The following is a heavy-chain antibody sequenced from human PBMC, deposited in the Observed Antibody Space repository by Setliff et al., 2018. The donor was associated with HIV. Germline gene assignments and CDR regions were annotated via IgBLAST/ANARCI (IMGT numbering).Heavy chain of an antibody. V-gene: IGHV4-38-2*02. D-gene: IGHD2-15*01. CDR3: ARDPYCSGDGCFSYYQH. CDR1: SYSIDSGYY. J-gene: IGHJ1*01. Sequence: PSETLSLTCAVSSYSIDSGYYWACIRQPPGKGLEWIGNIYSGGTTYYNSSPRSRVTISVDMSKNQFSLRLSSVTAADTAVYFCARDPYCSGDGCFSYYQHWGRGTLVTVSS. CDR2: IYSGGTT.